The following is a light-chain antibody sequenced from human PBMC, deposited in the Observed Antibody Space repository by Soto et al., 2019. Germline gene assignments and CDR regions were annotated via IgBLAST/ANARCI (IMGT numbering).Light chain of an antibody. CDR1: QSVSNNY. Sequence: TQCRGSVSISLVDVSTIYCRASQSVSNNYLAWYQQKPGQAPRLLIYDASNRATGIPARFRSSGSGTAFNLTISSLEPDDFAVYFCQQRSTWPSTFAQGTRLENK. CDR2: DAS. CDR3: QQRSTWPST. J-gene: IGKJ5*01. V-gene: IGKV3-11*01.